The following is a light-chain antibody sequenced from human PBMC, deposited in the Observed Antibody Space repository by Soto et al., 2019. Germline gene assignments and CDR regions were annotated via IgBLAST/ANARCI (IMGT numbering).Light chain of an antibody. J-gene: IGLJ1*01. Sequence: QSALTQPASVSGSPGQSITISCTGTSRDFGGYNYVSWYQQHPGKAPKFMIYDVSNRPSGVSNRFSGSKSGNTASLTISGLQAEDEADYYCCSYTTSNTRQIVFGTGTKVTVL. CDR1: SRDFGGYNY. CDR2: DVS. V-gene: IGLV2-14*01. CDR3: CSYTTSNTRQIV.